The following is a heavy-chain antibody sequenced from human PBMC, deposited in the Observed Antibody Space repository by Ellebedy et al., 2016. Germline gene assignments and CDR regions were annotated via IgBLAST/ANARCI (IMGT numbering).Heavy chain of an antibody. Sequence: GESLKISXAASGFTLSDYSMNWVRQAPGKGLEWVSSITSSSSYIFYADSVKGRFTISRDNAKNSVYLQMNSLRGEDTAVYYCARDPSYSDDYSDYEAFDIWGQGTLVTVSS. J-gene: IGHJ3*02. D-gene: IGHD4-11*01. CDR1: GFTLSDYS. V-gene: IGHV3-21*01. CDR2: ITSSSSYI. CDR3: ARDPSYSDDYSDYEAFDI.